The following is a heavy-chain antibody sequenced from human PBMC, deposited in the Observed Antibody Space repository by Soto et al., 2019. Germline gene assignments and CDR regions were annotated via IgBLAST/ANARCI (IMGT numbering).Heavy chain of an antibody. CDR2: MSATRSP. CDR1: GDSVSNYF. Sequence: SETLSLTCSVSGDSVSNYFWSWIRQSPGKGLEWIGYMSATRSPTYSPSLKSRVTMSLDTSNNQFSLRMTSVTAADTAVYYCARRRMFYFDFWGQGLLVTVSS. J-gene: IGHJ4*02. V-gene: IGHV4-4*09. CDR3: ARRRMFYFDF. D-gene: IGHD3-10*02.